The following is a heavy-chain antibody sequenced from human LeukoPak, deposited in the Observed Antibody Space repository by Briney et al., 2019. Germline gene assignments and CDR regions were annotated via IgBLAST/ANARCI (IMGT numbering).Heavy chain of an antibody. Sequence: PSETLSLTCTVSAGSISSYYWSWIRQPPGKGLEWIGYIYYSGSTNYNPSLKSRVTISVDTSKNQFSLKLSSVTAADTAVYYCARSRWELPNFDYWGQGTLVTVSS. V-gene: IGHV4-59*01. CDR3: ARSRWELPNFDY. J-gene: IGHJ4*02. CDR1: AGSISSYY. D-gene: IGHD1-26*01. CDR2: IYYSGST.